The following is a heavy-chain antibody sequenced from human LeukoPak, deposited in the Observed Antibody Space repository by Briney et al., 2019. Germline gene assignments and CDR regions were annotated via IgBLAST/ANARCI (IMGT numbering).Heavy chain of an antibody. Sequence: PGGSLRLSCAASGFTFSTYTMNWVRQAPGKGLEWVSSISSGSRDIYYADSVKGRFTISRDNARNSLYLQMNSLRAEDTAVYYCAKAPSITIFGVVMNWGQGTLVTVSS. V-gene: IGHV3-21*04. J-gene: IGHJ4*02. CDR1: GFTFSTYT. CDR3: AKAPSITIFGVVMN. CDR2: ISSGSRDI. D-gene: IGHD3-3*01.